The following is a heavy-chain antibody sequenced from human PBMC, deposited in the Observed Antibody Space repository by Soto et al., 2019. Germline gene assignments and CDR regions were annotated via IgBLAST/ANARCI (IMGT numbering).Heavy chain of an antibody. D-gene: IGHD3-10*01. V-gene: IGHV3-33*01. Sequence: GGSLRLSCAASGFTFSSYGMHWVRQAPGKGLEWVAVIWYDGSNKYYADSVKGRFTISRDNSKNTLYLQMNSLRAEDTAVYYCARARYGLGSYYNGGLHYYGMDVWGQGTTVTVSS. CDR1: GFTFSSYG. CDR3: ARARYGLGSYYNGGLHYYGMDV. CDR2: IWYDGSNK. J-gene: IGHJ6*02.